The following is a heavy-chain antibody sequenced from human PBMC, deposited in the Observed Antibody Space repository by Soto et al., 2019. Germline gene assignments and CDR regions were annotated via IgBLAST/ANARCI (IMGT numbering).Heavy chain of an antibody. CDR1: GFTFSSYG. CDR2: TSYDGSDK. J-gene: IGHJ4*02. D-gene: IGHD1-26*01. Sequence: QVQLVESGGGVVQPGRSLRLSCAASGFTFSSYGMQWVRQAPGKGLEWVSLTSYDGSDKYYTDSVKGRFTISRDNSKNPLYLQMNRLGGEDTGVDFCAGGHYFGDYWGQGTQVTVSS. V-gene: IGHV3-30*03. CDR3: AGGHYFGDY.